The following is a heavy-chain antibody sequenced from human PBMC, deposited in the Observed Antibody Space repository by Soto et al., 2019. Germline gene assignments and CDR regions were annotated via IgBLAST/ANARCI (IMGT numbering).Heavy chain of an antibody. D-gene: IGHD3-22*01. CDR2: IYYSGST. Sequence: PSETLSLTCTVSGGSISSGGYYWSWIRQHPGKGLEWIGYIYYSGSTYYNPSLKSRVTISVDTSKNQFSLKLSSVTAADTAVYYCARSALSSGYDPWGQGTLVTVSS. V-gene: IGHV4-31*03. CDR3: ARSALSSGYDP. J-gene: IGHJ5*02. CDR1: GGSISSGGYY.